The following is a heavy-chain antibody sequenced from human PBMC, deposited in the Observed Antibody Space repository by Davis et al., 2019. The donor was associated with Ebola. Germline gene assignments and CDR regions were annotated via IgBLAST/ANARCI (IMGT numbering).Heavy chain of an antibody. CDR3: TTGGDYDDY. D-gene: IGHD4-17*01. Sequence: GESLKISCAASGFTFSGSAMHWVRQAPGKGLEWVSYISSSGSAIYYADSVKGRFTISRDNAKNSLYLQMNSLKTEDTALYYCTTGGDYDDYWGQGTLVTVSS. CDR1: GFTFSGSA. V-gene: IGHV3-48*03. CDR2: ISSSGSAI. J-gene: IGHJ4*02.